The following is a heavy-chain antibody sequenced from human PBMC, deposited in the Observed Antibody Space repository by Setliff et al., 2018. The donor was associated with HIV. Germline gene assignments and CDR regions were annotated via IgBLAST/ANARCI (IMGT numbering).Heavy chain of an antibody. Sequence: PGGSLRLSCVVSGFDFASFLIHWVRQAPGKGLEWVASISRDNFVRFYADSVRGRFNVSRDNAQKSLFLQMNSLKADDTAFYYCAREAPIQGVTYAFPHFDYWGQGALVTVSS. CDR3: AREAPIQGVTYAFPHFDY. CDR2: ISRDNFVR. V-gene: IGHV3-21*01. D-gene: IGHD3-16*01. J-gene: IGHJ4*02. CDR1: GFDFASFL.